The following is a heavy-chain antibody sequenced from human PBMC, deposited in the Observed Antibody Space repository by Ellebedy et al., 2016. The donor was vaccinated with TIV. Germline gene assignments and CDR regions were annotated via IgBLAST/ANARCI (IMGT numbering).Heavy chain of an antibody. CDR1: GFSFSSYG. J-gene: IGHJ4*02. V-gene: IGHV3-30*02. Sequence: PGGSLRLSCAASGFSFSSYGMHWVRQAPGKGLEWVAYIRDDSSRMYYANSLKGRFIISRDNSKNTLYLHVSALRGDDTAVYYCAKGRSAAVDHWGQGTLVTVSS. CDR3: AKGRSAAVDH. CDR2: IRDDSSRM. D-gene: IGHD6-13*01.